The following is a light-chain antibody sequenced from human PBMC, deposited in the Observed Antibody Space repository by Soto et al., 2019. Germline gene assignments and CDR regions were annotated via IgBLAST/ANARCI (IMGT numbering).Light chain of an antibody. V-gene: IGKV1-39*01. CDR1: QSISSY. Sequence: DIQMTQSPSSLSASVGDRVTITCRASQSISSYLNWYQQKPGKAPKLLIYAASSLQSGVPSRFSGSGSGTDFTLTISSLQPEDFATYYCQQSYSTLPLTSGGGTKVKIK. CDR2: AAS. CDR3: QQSYSTLPLT. J-gene: IGKJ4*01.